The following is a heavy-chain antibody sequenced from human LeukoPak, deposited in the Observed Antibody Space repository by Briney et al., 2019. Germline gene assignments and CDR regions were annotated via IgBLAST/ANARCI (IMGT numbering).Heavy chain of an antibody. V-gene: IGHV4-4*09. Sequence: SETLSLTCTVSGGSISSYYWSWIRQPPGKGLEWIGYIYASGSTTYNPSLKSRVTISIDTSKNQFSLKLSSVTAADTAVYYCARRATMLAGGYFDYWGQGTLVSDSS. CDR3: ARRATMLAGGYFDY. D-gene: IGHD5-12*01. CDR2: IYASGST. J-gene: IGHJ4*02. CDR1: GGSISSYY.